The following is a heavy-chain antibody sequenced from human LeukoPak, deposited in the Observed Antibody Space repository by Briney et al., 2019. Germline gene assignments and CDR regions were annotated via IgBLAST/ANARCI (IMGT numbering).Heavy chain of an antibody. V-gene: IGHV4-39*07. J-gene: IGHJ6*02. Sequence: PSETLSLTCTVSGGSISSSGSYWGWIRQPPGKGLEWIGNIYYSGSTYYNPSLKSRVTISVDTSKNQFSLKLSSVTAADTAVYYCARDLTGALYYYYYGMDVWGQGTTVTVSS. D-gene: IGHD3-10*01. CDR3: ARDLTGALYYYYYGMDV. CDR1: GGSISSSGSY. CDR2: IYYSGST.